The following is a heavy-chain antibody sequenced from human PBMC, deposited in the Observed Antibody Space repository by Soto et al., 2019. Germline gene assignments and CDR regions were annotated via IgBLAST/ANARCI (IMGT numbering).Heavy chain of an antibody. CDR2: IQSKTDGGTT. D-gene: IGHD1-26*01. CDR1: GFTFNNAW. CDR3: TSFSGAFRD. V-gene: IGHV3-15*07. Sequence: EIQLVESGGGLVKPGGSLRLSCAASGFTFNNAWMNWVRQAPGKGLEWVGRIQSKTDGGTTDYAAPVKGRFTLSRDDSKNTLYLQMDSLKTEDTAVYYCTSFSGAFRDWGPGTLVTVSS. J-gene: IGHJ4*02.